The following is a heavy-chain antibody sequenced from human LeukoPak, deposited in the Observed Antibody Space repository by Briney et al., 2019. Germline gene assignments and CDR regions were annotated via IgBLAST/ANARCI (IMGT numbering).Heavy chain of an antibody. J-gene: IGHJ6*02. CDR1: GGSISSYY. V-gene: IGHV4-59*01. CDR2: IYYSGST. CDR3: ARDQYSSSWYQGLDV. D-gene: IGHD6-13*01. Sequence: SETLSLTCTVSGGSISSYYWSWIRQPPGKGLEWIGYIYYSGSTNYNPSLKSRVTISVDTSKNQFSLKLSSATAADTAVYYCARDQYSSSWYQGLDVWGQGTTVTVSS.